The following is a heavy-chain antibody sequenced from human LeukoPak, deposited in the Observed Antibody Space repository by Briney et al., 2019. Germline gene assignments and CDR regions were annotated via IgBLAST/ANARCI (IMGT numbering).Heavy chain of an antibody. CDR1: GGSISSSNW. J-gene: IGHJ6*02. CDR2: IYHSGST. Sequence: SETLSLTCAVSGGSISSSNWWSWVRQPPGKGLEWIGEIYHSGSTNYNPSLKSRVTISVDKSKNQFSLKLSSVTAADTAVYHCARVSVGGGGVPDGMDVWGQGTTVTVSS. D-gene: IGHD2-8*02. CDR3: ARVSVGGGGVPDGMDV. V-gene: IGHV4-4*02.